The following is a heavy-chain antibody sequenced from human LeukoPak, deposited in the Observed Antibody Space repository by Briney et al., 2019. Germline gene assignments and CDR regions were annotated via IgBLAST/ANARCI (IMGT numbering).Heavy chain of an antibody. CDR1: GFTFSRYW. J-gene: IGHJ4*02. CDR3: VRDRSGANADY. Sequence: GGSLRLSCAASGFTFSRYWMHWVRQGPGKGLVWVSRINSDGDITHYADSVKGRFTISRDNAKNTLFLQMNSLRAEDTAVYYCVRDRSGANADYWGQGSLVTVSS. CDR2: INSDGDIT. V-gene: IGHV3-74*01. D-gene: IGHD6-19*01.